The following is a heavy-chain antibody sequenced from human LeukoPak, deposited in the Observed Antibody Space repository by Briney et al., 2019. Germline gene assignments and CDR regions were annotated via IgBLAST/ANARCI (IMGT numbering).Heavy chain of an antibody. CDR1: GYTFTGYY. CDR2: INPNSGGT. CDR3: ARALEDSGYDSYYFDY. Sequence: ASVKVSCKASGYTFTGYYMHWVRQAPGQGLEWMGWINPNSGGTNYAQKFQGWVTMTRDTSISTAYMELSRLRSDDTAVYYCARALEDSGYDSYYFDYWGQGTLVTVSS. D-gene: IGHD5-12*01. V-gene: IGHV1-2*04. J-gene: IGHJ4*02.